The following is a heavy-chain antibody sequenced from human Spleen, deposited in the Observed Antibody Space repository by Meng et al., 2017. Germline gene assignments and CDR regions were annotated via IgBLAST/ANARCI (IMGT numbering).Heavy chain of an antibody. J-gene: IGHJ6*02. V-gene: IGHV7-4-1*02. D-gene: IGHD5-12*01. Sequence: ASVKVSCKASGYIFTNYAMNWVRQAPGQGLEWMGWINTATGNPTYAQGFTGRFVFSLDTSVSTAYLQISGLKTEDTAVYYCARGNIGRSGYDFQKHYYGMDVWGQGTTVTVSS. CDR3: ARGNIGRSGYDFQKHYYGMDV. CDR1: GYIFTNYA. CDR2: INTATGNP.